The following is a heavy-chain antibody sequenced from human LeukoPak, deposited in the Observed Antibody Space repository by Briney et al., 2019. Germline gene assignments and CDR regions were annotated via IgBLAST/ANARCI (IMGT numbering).Heavy chain of an antibody. D-gene: IGHD5-24*01. Sequence: ASVKVSCRSSGYTFTTYGITWVRQAPGQGLEWMGWISTYNGNTNYAQKLQGRVTMTTDTSTSTAYMELSSLRSEDTAVYYCARTAVEMATITSRYYFDYWGQGTLVTVSS. J-gene: IGHJ4*02. CDR3: ARTAVEMATITSRYYFDY. V-gene: IGHV1-18*01. CDR2: ISTYNGNT. CDR1: GYTFTTYG.